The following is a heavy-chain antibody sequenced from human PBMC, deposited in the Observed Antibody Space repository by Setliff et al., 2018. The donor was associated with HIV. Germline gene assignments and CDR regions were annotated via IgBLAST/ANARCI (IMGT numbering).Heavy chain of an antibody. D-gene: IGHD3-9*01. CDR2: IFYSGNP. V-gene: IGHV4-59*11. CDR1: GGSISSHY. J-gene: IGHJ6*03. Sequence: SETLSLTCSVSGGSISSHYWSWIRQPPGKGLEWIGYIFYSGNPNYNPSLKGRVPISLDTSKKQFSLRLRSVTAADTAVYYCARGPRYYDILTGPYYYYYYMDVWGKGTTVTVSS. CDR3: ARGPRYYDILTGPYYYYYYMDV.